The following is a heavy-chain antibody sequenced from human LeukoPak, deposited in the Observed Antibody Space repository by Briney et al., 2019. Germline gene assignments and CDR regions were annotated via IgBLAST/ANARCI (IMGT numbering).Heavy chain of an antibody. CDR3: ARDNSVGETAWWFDP. CDR2: INPSGGST. V-gene: IGHV1-46*01. CDR1: GYTFTSYY. Sequence: GASVKVSCKASGYTFTSYYMHWVRQAPGQGLEWMGIINPSGGSTGYAQKFQGRLTMTRDMFTSTDYMELTSLTSDDTAVYYCARDNSVGETAWWFDPWGQGTLVTVSS. J-gene: IGHJ5*02. D-gene: IGHD1-26*01.